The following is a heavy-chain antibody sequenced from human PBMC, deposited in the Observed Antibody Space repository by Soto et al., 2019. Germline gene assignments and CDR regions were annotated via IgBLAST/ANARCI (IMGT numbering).Heavy chain of an antibody. CDR1: GYSFTDYW. CDR2: IDPTDSYT. D-gene: IGHD3-3*01. Sequence: GESLKISCKGSGYSFTDYWISWVRQMPGKGLEWMGKIDPTDSYTNYSPSFQGHVTISADKFISTAYLQWSSLKASDTAMYYCARLDTVLEGGSHYGMDVWGQGTTVTVSS. J-gene: IGHJ6*02. CDR3: ARLDTVLEGGSHYGMDV. V-gene: IGHV5-10-1*01.